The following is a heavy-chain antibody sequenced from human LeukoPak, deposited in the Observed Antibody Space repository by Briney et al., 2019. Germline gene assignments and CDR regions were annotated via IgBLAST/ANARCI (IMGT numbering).Heavy chain of an antibody. CDR2: INSDGSGT. CDR1: AFTFSNYW. Sequence: GGSLRLSCAASAFTFSNYWMHWVRQAPGKGLAWVSRINSDGSGTAYADFVKGRFSISRDNAKNTLYLQMTSLRAEDTAVYYCVRDDGGAGQNFDYWGQGTLVTVSS. D-gene: IGHD3-16*01. CDR3: VRDDGGAGQNFDY. J-gene: IGHJ4*02. V-gene: IGHV3-74*01.